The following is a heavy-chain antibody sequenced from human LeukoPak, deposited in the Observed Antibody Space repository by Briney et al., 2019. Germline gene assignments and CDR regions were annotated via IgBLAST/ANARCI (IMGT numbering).Heavy chain of an antibody. D-gene: IGHD5-18*01. CDR1: GGSFSGYY. Sequence: PSETLSLTCAVYGGSFSGYYWSWIRQPPGKGLEWIGYIYYSGSTYYNPSLKSRVTISVDTSKNQFSLKLSSVTAADTAVYYCAYGYSYGTDAFDIWGQGTMVTVSS. V-gene: IGHV4-59*06. CDR3: AYGYSYGTDAFDI. J-gene: IGHJ3*02. CDR2: IYYSGST.